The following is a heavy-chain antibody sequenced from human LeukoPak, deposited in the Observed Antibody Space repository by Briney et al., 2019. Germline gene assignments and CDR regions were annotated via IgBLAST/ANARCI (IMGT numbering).Heavy chain of an antibody. Sequence: PSQTLSLTCTVSGGSISSGDYYWSWIRQPPGKGLEWIGYIYYSGSTYYNPSLKSRVTISVDTSKNQFSLKLSSVTAADTAVYYCAGGVPAAPDDASDIWGQGTMVTVSS. J-gene: IGHJ3*02. V-gene: IGHV4-30-4*08. CDR1: GGSISSGDYY. CDR3: AGGVPAAPDDASDI. CDR2: IYYSGST. D-gene: IGHD2-2*01.